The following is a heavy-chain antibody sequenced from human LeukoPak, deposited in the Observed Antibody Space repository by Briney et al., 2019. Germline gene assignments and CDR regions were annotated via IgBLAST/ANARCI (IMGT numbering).Heavy chain of an antibody. J-gene: IGHJ4*02. CDR2: IYPGDSDT. Sequence: GESLKISCKGSGYSFTSYWIGWVRQMPGKGLEWMGVIYPGDSDTRYSPSFQGPVTISADKSISTAYLQWSSLKASDTAMYYCARPGYSGYDPGRLDYWGQGTLVTVSS. V-gene: IGHV5-51*01. CDR1: GYSFTSYW. CDR3: ARPGYSGYDPGRLDY. D-gene: IGHD5-12*01.